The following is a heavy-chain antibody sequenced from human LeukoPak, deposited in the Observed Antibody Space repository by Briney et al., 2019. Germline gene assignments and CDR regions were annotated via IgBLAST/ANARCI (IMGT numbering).Heavy chain of an antibody. CDR1: GGSISSSNW. CDR3: ATSRDGYNKFDY. V-gene: IGHV4-4*02. J-gene: IGHJ4*02. CDR2: IYHNGNT. D-gene: IGHD5-24*01. Sequence: SGTLSFTCAVSGGSISSSNWWSWVRQPPGKGLEWIGEIYHNGNTNYNPSLKSRVTISVDKSKNQFSLKLRSVTAADTAVYYCATSRDGYNKFDYWGQGTLVTVSS.